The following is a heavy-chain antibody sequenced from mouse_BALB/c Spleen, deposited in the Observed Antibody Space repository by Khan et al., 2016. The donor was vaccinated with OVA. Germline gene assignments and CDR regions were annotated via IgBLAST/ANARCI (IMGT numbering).Heavy chain of an antibody. D-gene: IGHD1-1*01. V-gene: IGHV1-4*01. CDR3: ARRTTGYAMDY. J-gene: IGHJ4*01. CDR1: GYTFTSNT. Sequence: QVQLMESGAGLARPRASLKLSCAASGYTFTSNTMHWVKQRPGPRLEWIGSITPSSGFTNFHQKLKEKATMTEDKSSSTAYMQLSSLTYEDAAVCYCARRTTGYAMDYWGQGTSGTVSS. CDR2: ITPSSGFT.